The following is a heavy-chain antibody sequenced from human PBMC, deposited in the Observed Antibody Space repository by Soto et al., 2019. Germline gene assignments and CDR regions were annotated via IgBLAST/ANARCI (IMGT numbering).Heavy chain of an antibody. V-gene: IGHV3-23*01. Sequence: GGSLRLSCAASGFTFSSYAMSWVRQAPGKGLEWVSAISGSGGSTYYADSVKGRFTISRDNSKNTLYLQMNSLRAEDTAVYYCAKGGFVVVPAATINWFDPWGQGTLVTVSS. CDR1: GFTFSSYA. CDR3: AKGGFVVVPAATINWFDP. J-gene: IGHJ5*02. CDR2: ISGSGGST. D-gene: IGHD2-2*01.